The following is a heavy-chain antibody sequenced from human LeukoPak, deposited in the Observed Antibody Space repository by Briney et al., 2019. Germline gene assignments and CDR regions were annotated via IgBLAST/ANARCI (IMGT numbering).Heavy chain of an antibody. CDR1: GGSFSGYY. Sequence: SETLSLTCAVYGGSFSGYYWSWIRQPPGKGLEWIGEINHSGGTNYNPSLKSRVTISVDTFKNQFSLKLSSVTAADTAVYYCARRSIVVAAVDYWGQGTLVTVSS. D-gene: IGHD3-22*01. CDR2: INHSGGT. CDR3: ARRSIVVAAVDY. J-gene: IGHJ4*02. V-gene: IGHV4-34*01.